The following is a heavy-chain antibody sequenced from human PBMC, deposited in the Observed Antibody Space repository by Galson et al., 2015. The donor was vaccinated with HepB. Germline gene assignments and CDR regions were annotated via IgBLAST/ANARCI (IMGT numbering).Heavy chain of an antibody. CDR3: ARERGDSSGPIFDY. CDR1: GFIFDDYG. V-gene: IGHV3-20*04. J-gene: IGHJ4*02. D-gene: IGHD6-19*01. Sequence: SLRLSCAASGFIFDDYGMTWVRQAPGRGLEWVSGIHSNGGSTGYADSVKGRFTISRDNAKNSLYLQMNSLRAEDTALYYCARERGDSSGPIFDYWGQGTLVTVSS. CDR2: IHSNGGST.